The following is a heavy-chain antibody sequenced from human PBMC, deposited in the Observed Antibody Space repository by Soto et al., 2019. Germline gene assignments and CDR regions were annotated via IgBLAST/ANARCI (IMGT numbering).Heavy chain of an antibody. Sequence: PSETLSLTCTVSGDSISSSSYWGWIRQPPGKGLEWIGCIYSTGSPYYNPSLKSRVTISVDTSKNQFSLKLSSVTAADTAVYYCASRKSSPYFDYWGQGTLVTVS. CDR3: ASRKSSPYFDY. V-gene: IGHV4-38-2*02. J-gene: IGHJ4*02. CDR2: IYSTGSP. D-gene: IGHD3-10*01. CDR1: GDSISSSSY.